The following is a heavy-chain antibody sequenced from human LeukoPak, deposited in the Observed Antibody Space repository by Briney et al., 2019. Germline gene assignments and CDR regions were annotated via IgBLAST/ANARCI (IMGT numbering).Heavy chain of an antibody. CDR1: GFTFGDYY. Sequence: PGGSLRLSCAASGFTFGDYYISWIRQAPGKGLEWVSSISSSSIYANYADSVKGRFTISRDNAKNSLFLQINNLRAEDTAVYYCARRYCSAGICYSGFDYWGQGTLVTFSS. CDR3: ARRYCSAGICYSGFDY. D-gene: IGHD2-15*01. CDR2: ISSSSIYA. V-gene: IGHV3-11*06. J-gene: IGHJ4*02.